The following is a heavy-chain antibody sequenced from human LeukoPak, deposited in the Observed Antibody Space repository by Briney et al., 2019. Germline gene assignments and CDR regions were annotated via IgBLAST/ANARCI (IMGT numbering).Heavy chain of an antibody. CDR1: GFTFSSYS. CDR2: ISSSSSTI. V-gene: IGHV3-48*04. D-gene: IGHD3-22*01. Sequence: EGSLRLSCAASGFTFSSYSMNWVRQAPGKGLEWVSYISSSSSTIYYADSVKGRFTISRDNAKNSLYLQMNSLRAEDTAVYYCARSSSGYYYTLIDYWGQGTLVTVSS. J-gene: IGHJ4*02. CDR3: ARSSSGYYYTLIDY.